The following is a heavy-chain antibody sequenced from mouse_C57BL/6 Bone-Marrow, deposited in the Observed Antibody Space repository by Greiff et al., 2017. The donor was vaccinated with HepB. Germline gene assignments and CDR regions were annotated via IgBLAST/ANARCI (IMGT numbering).Heavy chain of an antibody. J-gene: IGHJ4*01. V-gene: IGHV5-4*01. CDR2: ISDGGSYT. CDR1: GFTFSSYA. Sequence: EVMLVESGGGLVKPGGSLKLSCAASGFTFSSYAMSWVRQTPEKRLEWVATISDGGSYTYYPDNVKGRVTISRDNAKNNLYLQMSHLKSEDTAMYYCARDYDYDDAMDYWGQGTSVTVSS. D-gene: IGHD2-4*01. CDR3: ARDYDYDDAMDY.